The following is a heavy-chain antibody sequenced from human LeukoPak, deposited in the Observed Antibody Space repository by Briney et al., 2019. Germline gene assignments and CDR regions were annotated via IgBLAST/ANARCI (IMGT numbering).Heavy chain of an antibody. Sequence: SETLSLTCTVSGGSISSSSYYWGWIRQPPGKGLEWIGIIYYSGSTYYYPSPKSRVTISVDTSKNQFSLKLSSVTAADTAVYYCASTTVYGDYDYVWGKGTTVTVSS. D-gene: IGHD4-17*01. CDR3: ASTTVYGDYDYV. V-gene: IGHV4-39*01. J-gene: IGHJ6*04. CDR1: GGSISSSSYY. CDR2: IYYSGST.